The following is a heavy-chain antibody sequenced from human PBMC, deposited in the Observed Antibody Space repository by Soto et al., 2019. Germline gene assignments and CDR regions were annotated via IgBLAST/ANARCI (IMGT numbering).Heavy chain of an antibody. CDR2: ISGSGGST. D-gene: IGHD3-9*01. CDR3: AKSLLYDILTGYYMSGLYYYMDV. Sequence: EVQLLESGGGLVQPGGSLRLSCAASGFTFSSYAMSWVRQAPGKGLAWVSAISGSGGSTYYADSVKGRFTSSRDNSKNTLYLQMNSLRAEDTAVYYCAKSLLYDILTGYYMSGLYYYMDVWGKGTTVTVSS. J-gene: IGHJ6*03. CDR1: GFTFSSYA. V-gene: IGHV3-23*01.